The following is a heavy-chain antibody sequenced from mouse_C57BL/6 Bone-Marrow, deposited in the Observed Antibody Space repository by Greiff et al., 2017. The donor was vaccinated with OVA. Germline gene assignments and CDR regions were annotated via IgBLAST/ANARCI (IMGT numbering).Heavy chain of an antibody. Sequence: EVKLMESGGGLVQPKGSLKLSCAASGFSFNTYAMNWVRQAPGKGLEWVARIRSKSNNYATYYADSVKDRFTISRDDSESMLYLQMNNLKTEDTAMYYCGRWGYYEMFAYWGQGTLVTVSA. CDR3: GRWGYYEMFAY. J-gene: IGHJ3*01. CDR2: IRSKSNNYAT. CDR1: GFSFNTYA. V-gene: IGHV10-1*01. D-gene: IGHD2-3*01.